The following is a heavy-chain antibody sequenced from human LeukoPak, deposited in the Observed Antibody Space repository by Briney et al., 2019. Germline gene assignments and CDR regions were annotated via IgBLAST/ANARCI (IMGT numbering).Heavy chain of an antibody. CDR2: NAHSGST. CDR1: GYTFTSYAN. V-gene: IGHV4-38-2*02. J-gene: IGHJ6*04. CDR3: AGTYCSGGSCYSELYYYYGMDV. D-gene: IGHD2-15*01. Sequence: PSASLKLTCKASGYTFTSYANRCLRQPPAQKLVEMIGSNAHSGSTYYYPPLKSRVTISVDTSKNQFSLKLSSVTAADTAVYYCAGTYCSGGSCYSELYYYYGMDVWGKGTTVTVSS.